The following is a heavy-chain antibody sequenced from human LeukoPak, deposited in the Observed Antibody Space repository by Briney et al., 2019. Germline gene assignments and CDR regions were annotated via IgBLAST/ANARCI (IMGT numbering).Heavy chain of an antibody. D-gene: IGHD3-10*01. CDR3: ARAKNYYGSGSYRNWFDP. CDR2: IYHSGST. Sequence: SGTLSLTRAVSGGSISSSNWWSWVRQPPGKGLEWIGEIYHSGSTNYNPSLKSRVTISVDKSKNQFSLKLSSVTAADTAVYYCARAKNYYGSGSYRNWFDPWGQGTLVTVSS. CDR1: GGSISSSNW. J-gene: IGHJ5*02. V-gene: IGHV4-4*02.